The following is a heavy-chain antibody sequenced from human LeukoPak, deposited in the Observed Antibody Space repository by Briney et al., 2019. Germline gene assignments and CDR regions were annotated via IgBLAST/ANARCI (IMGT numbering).Heavy chain of an antibody. CDR1: GFTFSNFA. Sequence: GGSLRLSCAASGFTFSNFAMNWVRQAPGKGLEWVSGIRRSGVSTYYADSVKGRFTVSRDNSKNTLYLQMSSLRAEDTAVYYCAKDERNWNYNLASQTYDWGQGTLVTVSS. D-gene: IGHD1-7*01. CDR2: IRRSGVST. CDR3: AKDERNWNYNLASQTYD. V-gene: IGHV3-23*01. J-gene: IGHJ4*02.